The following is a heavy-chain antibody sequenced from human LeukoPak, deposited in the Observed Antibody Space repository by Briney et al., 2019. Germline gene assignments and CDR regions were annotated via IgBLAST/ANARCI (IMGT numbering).Heavy chain of an antibody. CDR2: ISYDGSNK. CDR1: GFTFSSYA. V-gene: IGHV3-30*04. Sequence: PGGSLRLSCAASGFTFSSYAMHWVRQAPGKGLEWVAVISYDGSNKYYADSVKGRFTVSRDNSKNTLYLQMNSLRAEDTAVYYCARDLGLQLDYWGQGTLVTVSS. D-gene: IGHD4-11*01. J-gene: IGHJ4*02. CDR3: ARDLGLQLDY.